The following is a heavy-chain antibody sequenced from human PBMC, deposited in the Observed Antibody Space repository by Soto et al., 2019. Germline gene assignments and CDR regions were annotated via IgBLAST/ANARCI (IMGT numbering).Heavy chain of an antibody. V-gene: IGHV1-24*01. CDR3: ATDCIAAAGTNYYYYYGMDV. CDR1: GYTLTELF. Sequence: ASVKVSCKVSGYTLTELFMHWVRQAPGKGLEWMGGFDPEDGETIYAQKFQGRVTMTEDTSTDTAYMELSSLRSEETAVYYCATDCIAAAGTNYYYYYGMDVWGQGTTVTVSS. J-gene: IGHJ6*02. D-gene: IGHD6-13*01. CDR2: FDPEDGET.